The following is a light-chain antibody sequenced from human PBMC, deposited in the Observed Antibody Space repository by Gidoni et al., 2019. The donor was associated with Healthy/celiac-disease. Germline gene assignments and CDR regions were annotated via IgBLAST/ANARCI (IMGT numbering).Light chain of an antibody. CDR3: QKYNSARDT. V-gene: IGKV1-27*01. Sequence: DIQMNQTPSSLSASVGDRVTITCRASQGISNYLAWYQQKPGKVPKLLIYAASTLQSGVPSRFSGSGSGTDFTLTISSLQPEDVATYYCQKYNSARDTFGPGTKVDIK. J-gene: IGKJ3*01. CDR1: QGISNY. CDR2: AAS.